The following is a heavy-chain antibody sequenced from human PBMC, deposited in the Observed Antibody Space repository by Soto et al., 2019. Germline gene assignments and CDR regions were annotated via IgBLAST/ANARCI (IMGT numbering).Heavy chain of an antibody. J-gene: IGHJ4*02. CDR2: ISTYSTNK. CDR1: GEFFTTYG. Sequence: QVELVQSGAEVKNPGASVTVSCKASGEFFTTYGISWVRQAPGQGLEWRGWISTYSTNKNYAPKFQGRLLLTADTSTTTAHMELRSLRPDDTAVYYCARWAGRVRDYGGPFDYWGQGSLVTVSP. V-gene: IGHV1-18*04. CDR3: ARWAGRVRDYGGPFDY. D-gene: IGHD4-17*01.